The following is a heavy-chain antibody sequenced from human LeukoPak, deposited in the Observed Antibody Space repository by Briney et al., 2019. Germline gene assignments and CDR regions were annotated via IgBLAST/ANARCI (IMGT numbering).Heavy chain of an antibody. D-gene: IGHD3-10*01. J-gene: IGHJ4*02. CDR1: GFTFSSYW. V-gene: IGHV3-74*01. Sequence: PGGSLRLSCAASGFTFSSYWMHWVRQAPGKGLVWVSHINSDGSSTSYADSVKGRFTISRDNAKNTLYLQMNSLRAEDTAVYFCARDKVYYGSGTYGYWGQGTLVTVSS. CDR2: INSDGSST. CDR3: ARDKVYYGSGTYGY.